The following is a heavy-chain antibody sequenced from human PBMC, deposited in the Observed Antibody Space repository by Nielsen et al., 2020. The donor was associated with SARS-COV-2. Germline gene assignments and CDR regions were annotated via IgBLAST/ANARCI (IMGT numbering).Heavy chain of an antibody. CDR2: IYYSGST. J-gene: IGHJ4*02. Sequence: SETLSLTCTVSGGSISSSSYYWSWIRQPPGKGLEWIGYIYYSGSTNYNPSLKSRVTISVDTSKNQFSLKLSSVTAADTAVYYCARTPTGGGPDYWGQGTLVTVSS. D-gene: IGHD1-14*01. V-gene: IGHV4-61*05. CDR1: GGSISSSSYY. CDR3: ARTPTGGGPDY.